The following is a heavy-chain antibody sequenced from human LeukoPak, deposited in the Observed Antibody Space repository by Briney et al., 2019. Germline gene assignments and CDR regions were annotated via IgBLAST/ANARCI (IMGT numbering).Heavy chain of an antibody. V-gene: IGHV3-23*01. D-gene: IGHD5-18*01. J-gene: IGHJ6*02. CDR2: IIGSGGST. Sequence: GGSLRLSCAASGFTFTSYAMSWVRQAPGKGVEWVSAIIGSGGSTYYADSVKGRFTISRDNSKNTLYLQMNSLRAEDTAVYYCAKTFSYGYADYYYYGMDVWGQGTTVTVSS. CDR1: GFTFTSYA. CDR3: AKTFSYGYADYYYYGMDV.